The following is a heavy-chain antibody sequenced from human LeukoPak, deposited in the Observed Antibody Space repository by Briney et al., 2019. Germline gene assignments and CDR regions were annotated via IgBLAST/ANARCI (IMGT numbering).Heavy chain of an antibody. Sequence: SETLSLTCTVSNGPINTYQWSWIRQPPGKGLEWIGNIHYSGSANYNPSLKSRVTISVDTSKNQFSLKLSSVTAADTAVYYCAVTSGSYYNWYFDLWGRGTLVTVSS. CDR2: IHYSGSA. CDR1: NGPINTYQ. J-gene: IGHJ2*01. CDR3: AVTSGSYYNWYFDL. V-gene: IGHV4-59*12. D-gene: IGHD1-26*01.